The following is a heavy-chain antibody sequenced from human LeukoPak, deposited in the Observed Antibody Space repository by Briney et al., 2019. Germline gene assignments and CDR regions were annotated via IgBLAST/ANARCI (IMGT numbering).Heavy chain of an antibody. V-gene: IGHV1-18*01. CDR3: ASTLLWFGESGYYYGMDV. CDR2: ITSYKGNT. Sequence: ASLKVSCKASVYTFTSYCISCVRQAPGQGLEWMVWITSYKGNTNYAQKLQGRVTMTTDTSPSTAYMELRSLRSDDTAVYYCASTLLWFGESGYYYGMDVWGQGTTVTVSS. J-gene: IGHJ6*02. D-gene: IGHD3-10*01. CDR1: VYTFTSYC.